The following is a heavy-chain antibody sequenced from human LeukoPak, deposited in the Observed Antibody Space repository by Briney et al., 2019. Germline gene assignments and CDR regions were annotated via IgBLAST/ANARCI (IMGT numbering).Heavy chain of an antibody. J-gene: IGHJ6*02. CDR1: GFTFSSYA. D-gene: IGHD1/OR15-1a*01. V-gene: IGHV3-23*01. Sequence: PGGSLRLSCAASGFTFSSYAMSWGRQAPGKGLEWVSAISGSGGSTYYADTVKGRFTISRDNSKNTLNLQMNRLRAEETAVDYCAKGGAATTPYSYYGMDVWGPRDTGTASS. CDR2: ISGSGGST. CDR3: AKGGAATTPYSYYGMDV.